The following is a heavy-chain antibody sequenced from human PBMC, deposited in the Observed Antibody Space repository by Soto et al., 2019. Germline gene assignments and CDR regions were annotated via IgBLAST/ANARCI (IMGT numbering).Heavy chain of an antibody. CDR2: IYYSGST. CDR1: GGSISSYY. J-gene: IGHJ6*02. Sequence: LETLSLTCTVSGGSISSYYWSWIRQPPGKGLEWIGYIYYSGSTNYNPSLKSRVTISVDTSKNQFSLKLSSVTAADTAVYYCARIRYSNYESYYGMDVWGQGTTVTVSS. V-gene: IGHV4-59*01. CDR3: ARIRYSNYESYYGMDV. D-gene: IGHD4-4*01.